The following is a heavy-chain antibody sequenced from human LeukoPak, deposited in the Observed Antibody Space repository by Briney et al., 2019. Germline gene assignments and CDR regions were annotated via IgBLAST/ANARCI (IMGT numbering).Heavy chain of an antibody. J-gene: IGHJ3*02. CDR1: GGSISSGSYY. Sequence: SQTLSLTCTVSGGSISSGSYYWSWIRQPAGKGLEWIGRIYTSGSTNYNPSLKSRVTISVDTSKNQFSLKLSSVTAADTAMYYCVKSNSRYQPWTLDIWGRGTMVTVSS. CDR2: IYTSGST. D-gene: IGHD2-2*01. V-gene: IGHV4-61*02. CDR3: VKSNSRYQPWTLDI.